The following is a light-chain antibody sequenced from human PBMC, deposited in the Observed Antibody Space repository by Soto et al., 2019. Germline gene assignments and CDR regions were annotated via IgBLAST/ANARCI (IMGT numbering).Light chain of an antibody. CDR2: EVS. V-gene: IGLV2-14*01. CDR1: SSDVGGYNY. J-gene: IGLJ2*01. CDR3: SSYTSSITLVV. Sequence: QSALTQPASVSGSPGQSITISCTGTSSDVGGYNYVSWYQQHPGKAPKLMIYEVSNLPSGVSNRFSGSKSGNTASLNISGLQAEDEADYYFSSYTSSITLVVFGGGT.